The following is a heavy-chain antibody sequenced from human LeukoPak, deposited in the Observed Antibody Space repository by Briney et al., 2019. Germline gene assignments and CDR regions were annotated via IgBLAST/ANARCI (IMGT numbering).Heavy chain of an antibody. V-gene: IGHV3-23*01. Sequence: GGSLRLSCAASGFTFSSYAMSRVRQAPGKGLEWVSAISGSGGSTYYADSVKGRFTISRDNSKNTLYLQMNSLRAEDTAVYYCAKHYDSSGYYFFDYWGQGTLVTVSS. CDR1: GFTFSSYA. CDR3: AKHYDSSGYYFFDY. CDR2: ISGSGGST. D-gene: IGHD3-22*01. J-gene: IGHJ4*02.